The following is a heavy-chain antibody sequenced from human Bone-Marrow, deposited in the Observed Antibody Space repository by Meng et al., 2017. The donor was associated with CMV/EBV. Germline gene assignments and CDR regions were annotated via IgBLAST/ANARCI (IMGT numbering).Heavy chain of an antibody. CDR1: GFTFSSYA. CDR3: AREKKRELLPLDY. D-gene: IGHD1-26*01. J-gene: IGHJ4*02. V-gene: IGHV3-30*04. Sequence: GGSLRLSCAASGFTFSSYAMHWVRQAPGKGLEWVAVISYDGSNKYYADSVKGRFTISRDNSKNTLYLQMNSLRAEDTAVYYCAREKKRELLPLDYWGQGTLVTVSS. CDR2: ISYDGSNK.